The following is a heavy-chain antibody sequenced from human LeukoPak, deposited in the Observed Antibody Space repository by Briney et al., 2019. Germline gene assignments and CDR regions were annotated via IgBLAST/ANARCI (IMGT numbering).Heavy chain of an antibody. D-gene: IGHD2-15*01. V-gene: IGHV3-30*04. CDR2: ISYDGSNK. J-gene: IGHJ6*03. Sequence: PGGSLRLSCAASGFTFSSYAMHWVRQAPGKGLEWVAVISYDGSNKYYADSVKGRFTISRDNSKNTLYLQMNSLRAEDTAVYYCARVGGYILYYYMDVWGKGTTVTVSS. CDR3: ARVGGYILYYYMDV. CDR1: GFTFSSYA.